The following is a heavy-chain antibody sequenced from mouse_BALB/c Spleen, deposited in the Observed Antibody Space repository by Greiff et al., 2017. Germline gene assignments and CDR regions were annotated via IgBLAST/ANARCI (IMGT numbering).Heavy chain of an antibody. D-gene: IGHD1-1*01. CDR1: GFTFSDYY. J-gene: IGHJ4*01. Sequence: EVMLVESGGGLVKPGGSLKLSCAASGFTFSDYYMYWVRQTPEKRLEWVATISDGGSYTYYPDSMKGRFTISRDNAKNNLYLQMSSLKSEDTAMYYCARDSYGSSYVAMDYWGQGTSVTVSS. CDR3: ARDSYGSSYVAMDY. CDR2: ISDGGSYT. V-gene: IGHV5-4*02.